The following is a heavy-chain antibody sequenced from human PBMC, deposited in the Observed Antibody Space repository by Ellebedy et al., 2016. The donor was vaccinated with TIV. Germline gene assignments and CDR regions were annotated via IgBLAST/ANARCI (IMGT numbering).Heavy chain of an antibody. CDR2: INPSGGST. J-gene: IGHJ4*02. Sequence: ASVKVSCKASGYTFTSYYMHWVRQAPGQGLEWMGIINPSGGSTRYAQKFQGRVTMTRDTSTSTVYMELRSLESEDTAVDYWARNYGDYVDRLFDYWGQGTLVTVSS. CDR1: GYTFTSYY. D-gene: IGHD4-17*01. CDR3: ARNYGDYVDRLFDY. V-gene: IGHV1-46*01.